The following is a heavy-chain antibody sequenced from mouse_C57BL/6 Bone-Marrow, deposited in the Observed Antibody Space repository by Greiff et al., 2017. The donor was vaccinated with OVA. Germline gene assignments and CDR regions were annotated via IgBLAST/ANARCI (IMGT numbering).Heavy chain of an antibody. CDR3: ARPGYFEF. Sequence: QVQLKESGAELARPGASVKLSCKASGYTFTSYGISWVKQRPGQGLEWIGEIYPRSGNTYYNEKFKGKATLTADKSSSTAYMELRSLTSEDAAVYFCARPGYFEFWGTGTTVTVSA. J-gene: IGHJ1*03. CDR1: GYTFTSYG. V-gene: IGHV1-81*01. CDR2: IYPRSGNT.